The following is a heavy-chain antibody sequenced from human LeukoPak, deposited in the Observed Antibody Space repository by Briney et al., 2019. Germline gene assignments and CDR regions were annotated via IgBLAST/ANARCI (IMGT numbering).Heavy chain of an antibody. CDR2: ISSSSSYI. CDR3: ASWDTTWFGELLIYSVY. V-gene: IGHV3-21*01. CDR1: GFTFTNAL. Sequence: PGGSLRLSCAASGFTFTNALMNWVRQAPGKGLEWVSSISSSSSYIYYADSVKGRFTISRDNAKNSLYLQMNSLRAEDTAVYYCASWDTTWFGELLIYSVYWGQGTLVTVSS. J-gene: IGHJ4*02. D-gene: IGHD3-10*01.